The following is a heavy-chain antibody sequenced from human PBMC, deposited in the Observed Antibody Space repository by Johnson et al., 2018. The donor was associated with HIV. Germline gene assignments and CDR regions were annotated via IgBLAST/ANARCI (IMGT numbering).Heavy chain of an antibody. Sequence: QVQLVESGGGLVKPGGSLRLSCAASGFTFSSYGMHWVRQAPGKGLEWVAFIRYDGSNKYSVDSVKGRFPVYTDNASQSLYLQMNSLRVEDTTVYYCARAGGAPFNFWSGYNREGDAFDVWGQGTMVTVSS. CDR3: ARAGGAPFNFWSGYNREGDAFDV. V-gene: IGHV3-30*02. CDR2: IRYDGSNK. CDR1: GFTFSSYG. D-gene: IGHD3-3*01. J-gene: IGHJ3*01.